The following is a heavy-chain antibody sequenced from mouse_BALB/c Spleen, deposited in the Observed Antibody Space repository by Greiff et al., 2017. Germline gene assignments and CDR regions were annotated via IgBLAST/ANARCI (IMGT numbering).Heavy chain of an antibody. J-gene: IGHJ3*01. CDR1: GYTFTDYN. CDR2: IYPYNGGT. V-gene: IGHV1S29*02. CDR3: AVLGRGFAY. D-gene: IGHD4-1*01. Sequence: EVKLQQSGPELVKPGASVKISCKASGYTFTDYNMHWVKQSHGKSLEWIGYIYPYNGGTGYNQKFKSKATLTVDNSSSTAYMELRSLTSEDSAVYYCAVLGRGFAYWGQGTLVTVSA.